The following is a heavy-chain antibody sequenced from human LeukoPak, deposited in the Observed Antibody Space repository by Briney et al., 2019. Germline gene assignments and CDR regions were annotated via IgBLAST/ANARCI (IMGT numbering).Heavy chain of an antibody. V-gene: IGHV1-8*01. D-gene: IGHD5-18*01. J-gene: IGHJ4*02. CDR3: ARDYRGRKDTAYADY. Sequence: ASVKVSCKASGYTFTSYDINWVRQATGQGLEWMGWMNPNSGNTGYAQKLQGRVTMTRNTSISTAYMELSSLRSEDTAVYYCARDYRGRKDTAYADYWGQGTLVTVSS. CDR1: GYTFTSYD. CDR2: MNPNSGNT.